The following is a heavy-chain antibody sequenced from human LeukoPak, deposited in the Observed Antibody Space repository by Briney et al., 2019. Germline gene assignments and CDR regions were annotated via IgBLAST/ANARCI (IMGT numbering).Heavy chain of an antibody. V-gene: IGHV1-46*01. CDR1: GYTFTNYY. CDR3: ARLGYYYDSLGHYDY. D-gene: IGHD3-22*01. Sequence: ASVKVSCKASGYTFTNYYIYWVRQAPGQGLEWMGIINPTSGSTAYTQKFQGRVTMTRDTSTSTVYMELSSLRSDDTAVYYCARLGYYYDSLGHYDYWGQGTLVIVSS. J-gene: IGHJ4*02. CDR2: INPTSGST.